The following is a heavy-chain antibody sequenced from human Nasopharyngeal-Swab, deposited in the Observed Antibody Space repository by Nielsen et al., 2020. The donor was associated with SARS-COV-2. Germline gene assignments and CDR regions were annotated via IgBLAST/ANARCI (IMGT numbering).Heavy chain of an antibody. V-gene: IGHV3-30-3*01. CDR3: ARSLGGSYYSGLDY. D-gene: IGHD1-26*01. CDR2: ISYDGSNK. CDR1: GFTFSSYA. J-gene: IGHJ4*02. Sequence: GESLKISCAASGFTFSSYAMHWVRQAPGTGLEWVAVISYDGSNKYYADSVKGRFTISRDNSKNTLYLQMNSLRAEDTAVYYCARSLGGSYYSGLDYWGQGTLVTVSS.